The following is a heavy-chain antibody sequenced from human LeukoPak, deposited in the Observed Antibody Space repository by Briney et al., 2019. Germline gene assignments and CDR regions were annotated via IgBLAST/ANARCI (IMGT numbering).Heavy chain of an antibody. Sequence: GGSLRLSCAASGFTFTNSSMTWVRQAPGKGLEWVSSISSSSSYIYYADSVKGRFTISRDNAKNSLYLQMNSLRAEDTAVYYCARDFPTMTTAGAFVIWGQGTMVTVSS. CDR1: GFTFTNSS. CDR2: ISSSSSYI. D-gene: IGHD4-17*01. CDR3: ARDFPTMTTAGAFVI. J-gene: IGHJ3*02. V-gene: IGHV3-21*01.